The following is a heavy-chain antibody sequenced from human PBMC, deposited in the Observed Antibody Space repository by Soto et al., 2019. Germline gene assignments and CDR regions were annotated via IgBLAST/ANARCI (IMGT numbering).Heavy chain of an antibody. CDR1: GGSFSGYY. Sequence: SETLSLTCAVYGGSFSGYYWSWIRQPPGKGLEWIGEINHSGSTNYNPSLKSRVTISVDTSKNQFSLKLSSVTAADTAVYYCARPLFTMVRGVIPGYYYYGMDVWGQGTTVTVSS. CDR2: INHSGST. CDR3: ARPLFTMVRGVIPGYYYYGMDV. D-gene: IGHD3-10*01. V-gene: IGHV4-34*01. J-gene: IGHJ6*02.